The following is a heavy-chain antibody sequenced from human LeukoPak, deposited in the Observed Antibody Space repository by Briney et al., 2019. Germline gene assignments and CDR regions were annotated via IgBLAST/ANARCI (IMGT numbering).Heavy chain of an antibody. CDR3: ARGGFDY. Sequence: ASVKVSCKASGYTFTGYYLHWVRQAPGQGLEWMGWISPNSDDTNYAQKFRGRVNMARDTSISTAYMELSRLRSDDTAIYYCARGGFDYWGQGTLVTVSS. CDR2: ISPNSDDT. J-gene: IGHJ4*02. V-gene: IGHV1-2*02. CDR1: GYTFTGYY.